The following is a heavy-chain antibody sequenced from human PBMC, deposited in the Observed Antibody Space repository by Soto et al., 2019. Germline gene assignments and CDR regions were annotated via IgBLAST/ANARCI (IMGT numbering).Heavy chain of an antibody. CDR2: ITGSDGRT. D-gene: IGHD3-22*01. Sequence: GGSMRLSCAASDFTFSNYAMTRVRQAPGKGLEWVSLITGSDGRTYYADSVKGRFTISRDNSKNTLFLQMNSLRAEDTAVYYCAKATYDTTFYTSSFDSWGQGTLVTVSS. V-gene: IGHV3-23*01. J-gene: IGHJ4*02. CDR3: AKATYDTTFYTSSFDS. CDR1: DFTFSNYA.